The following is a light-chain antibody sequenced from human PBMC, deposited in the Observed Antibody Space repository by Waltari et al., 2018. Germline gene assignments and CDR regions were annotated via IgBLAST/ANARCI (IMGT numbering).Light chain of an antibody. CDR1: QGIINA. V-gene: IGKV1-NL1*01. Sequence: DIQMTQSPSSLSASVGDRVTITCRASQGIINALAWYQQKPGKAPKLLLYAASRLESGVPARFSCSGSGTDYTLAISSLQPEYFATYDCQQYYSTPYTFGQGTKLEIK. J-gene: IGKJ2*01. CDR2: AAS. CDR3: QQYYSTPYT.